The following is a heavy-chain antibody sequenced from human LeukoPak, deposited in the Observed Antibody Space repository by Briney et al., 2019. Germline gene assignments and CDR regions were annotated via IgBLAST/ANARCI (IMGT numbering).Heavy chain of an antibody. D-gene: IGHD4-23*01. J-gene: IGHJ4*02. V-gene: IGHV4-39*01. CDR2: IYYIGEM. CDR1: GGSVNSNHYF. Sequence: SETLSLTCTVSGGSVNSNHYFWGWVRQPPGKGLEWIGSIYYIGEMYQNPSLKSRVTISVDTSRDQFSLQLSSVTAADTAVYYCARRSSYGLGNSGFDYWGQGTLVTVSS. CDR3: ARRSSYGLGNSGFDY.